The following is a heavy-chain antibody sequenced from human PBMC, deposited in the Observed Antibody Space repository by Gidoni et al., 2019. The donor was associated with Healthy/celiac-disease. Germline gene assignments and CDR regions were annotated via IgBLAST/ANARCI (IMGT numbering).Heavy chain of an antibody. J-gene: IGHJ6*02. CDR2: IWYDGSNK. CDR3: ARDIAAAGTYYYYGMDV. Sequence: QVQLVESGGGVVQPGRSLRLSCAASGFTFSSYGMHLVRQAPGRGRGWVAVIWYDGSNKYYADSVKGRFTISRDNSKNTLYLQMNSLRAEDTAVYYCARDIAAAGTYYYYGMDVWGQGTTVTVSS. D-gene: IGHD6-13*01. V-gene: IGHV3-33*01. CDR1: GFTFSSYG.